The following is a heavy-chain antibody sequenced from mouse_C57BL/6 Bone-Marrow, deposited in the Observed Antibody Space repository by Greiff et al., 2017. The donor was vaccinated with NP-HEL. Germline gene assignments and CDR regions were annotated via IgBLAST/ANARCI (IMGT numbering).Heavy chain of an antibody. V-gene: IGHV5-9-1*02. CDR3: TRDRGVIYYGDFDY. J-gene: IGHJ2*01. Sequence: EVQLVESGEGLVKPGGSLKLSCAASGFTFSSYAMSWVRQTPEKRLEWVAYISSGGDYIYYADTVKGRFTISRDNARNTLYLQMSSLKSEDTAMYYCTRDRGVIYYGDFDYWGQGTTLTVSS. D-gene: IGHD2-13*01. CDR1: GFTFSSYA. CDR2: ISSGGDYI.